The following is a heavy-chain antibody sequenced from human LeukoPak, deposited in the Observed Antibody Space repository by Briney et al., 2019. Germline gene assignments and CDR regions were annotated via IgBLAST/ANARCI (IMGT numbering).Heavy chain of an antibody. Sequence: GSLRLSCAASGFTVSSNYMSWVRQAPGKGLEWVSVIYSGGSTYYADSVKGRFTISRDNSKNTLYLQMNSLRAEDTAVYYCAINYYDSSGRFDYWGQGTLVTVS. J-gene: IGHJ4*02. CDR1: GFTVSSNY. D-gene: IGHD3-22*01. CDR3: AINYYDSSGRFDY. CDR2: IYSGGST. V-gene: IGHV3-53*01.